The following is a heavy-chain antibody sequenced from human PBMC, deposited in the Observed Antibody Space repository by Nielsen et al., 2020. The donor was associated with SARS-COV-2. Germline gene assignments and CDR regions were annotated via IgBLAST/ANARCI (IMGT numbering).Heavy chain of an antibody. CDR2: IYYSGRT. CDR1: GASISSSDSY. J-gene: IGHJ4*02. V-gene: IGHV4-30-4*01. Sequence: LRLSCTVSGASISSSDSYWTWIRQPPGKGLEWIGYIYYSGRTFYSPSLKSRVTISLDTSQNQFSLKLPSVTAADTAVYYCASLPALNNYSDSWGQGTLVTVSS. CDR3: ASLPALNNYSDS. D-gene: IGHD2/OR15-2a*01.